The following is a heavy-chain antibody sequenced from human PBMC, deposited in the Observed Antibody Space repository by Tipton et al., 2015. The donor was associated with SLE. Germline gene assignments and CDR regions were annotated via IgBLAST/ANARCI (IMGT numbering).Heavy chain of an antibody. CDR2: INHSGST. Sequence: TLSLTCAVYGGSFSGYYWSWIRQPPGKGLEWTGEINHSGSTNYNPSLKSRVTISVDTSKNQFSLKLSSVTAADTAVYSCARGRSSWDDWGQGTLVTVSS. CDR3: ARGRSSWDD. CDR1: GGSFSGYY. J-gene: IGHJ4*02. V-gene: IGHV4-34*01. D-gene: IGHD6-13*01.